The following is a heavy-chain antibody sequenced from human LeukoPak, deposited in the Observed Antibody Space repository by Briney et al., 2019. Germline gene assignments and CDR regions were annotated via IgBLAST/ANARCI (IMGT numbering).Heavy chain of an antibody. CDR3: ARVARGDYYYYYMDV. CDR2: ISSSGSTI. CDR1: GFTFSSYE. V-gene: IGHV3-48*03. J-gene: IGHJ6*03. D-gene: IGHD3-10*01. Sequence: PGGSLRLSCAASGFTFSSYEMNWVRQAPGKGLEWVSYISSSGSTIYYADSVKGRFTISGDNAKNSLYLQMNSLRAEDTALYYCARVARGDYYYYYMDVWGKGTTVTVSS.